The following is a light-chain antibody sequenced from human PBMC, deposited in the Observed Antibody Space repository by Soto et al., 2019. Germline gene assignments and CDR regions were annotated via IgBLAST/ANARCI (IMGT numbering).Light chain of an antibody. J-gene: IGLJ1*01. CDR1: SSDVGGYNY. CDR2: YVS. CDR3: CSYAGSYTFYV. V-gene: IGLV2-11*01. Sequence: QSALTQPRSVSGSPGQSVTISCTGTSSDVGGYNYVSWYQQHPGKAPRLMIYYVSERPSGVPDRFSGSKSGNTASLTISGLQAEDEADYYCCSYAGSYTFYVFGTGTKVTVL.